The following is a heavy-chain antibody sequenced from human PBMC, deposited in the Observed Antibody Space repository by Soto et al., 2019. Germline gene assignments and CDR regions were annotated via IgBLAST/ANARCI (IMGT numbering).Heavy chain of an antibody. CDR2: IIPIFGTA. CDR3: ASGGARGKDVVYYCYGMEV. J-gene: IGHJ6*02. D-gene: IGHD3-10*01. CDR1: GCTFSSYA. Sequence: QVQLVQSGAEVKKPASSVKVSCKASGCTFSSYAISWVRQAPGQGLEWMGGIIPIFGTANYAQKFQGRVTITEDESKSTAYMGLSSLRSEDTAVYYCASGGARGKDVVYYCYGMEVWGQGTTVTVSS. V-gene: IGHV1-69*01.